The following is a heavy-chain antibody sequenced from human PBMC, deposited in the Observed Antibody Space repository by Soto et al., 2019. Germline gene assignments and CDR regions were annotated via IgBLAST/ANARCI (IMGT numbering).Heavy chain of an antibody. CDR1: GFTFSDYY. V-gene: IGHV3-11*06. Sequence: PGGSLRLSCAASGFTFSDYYMSWIRQAPGEGLEWFSYISSSSSYTNYADSVKGRFTISRDNAKNSLYLQMNSLRAEDTAVYYCARATGSAAAYFDYWGQGTLVTVSS. D-gene: IGHD6-13*01. J-gene: IGHJ4*02. CDR3: ARATGSAAAYFDY. CDR2: ISSSSSYT.